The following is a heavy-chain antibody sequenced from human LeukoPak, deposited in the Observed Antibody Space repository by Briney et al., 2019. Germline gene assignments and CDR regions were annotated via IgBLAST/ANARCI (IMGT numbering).Heavy chain of an antibody. CDR2: ISGSGGST. CDR1: GFTFSSYA. Sequence: GGSLRLSCAASGFTFSSYAMSWVRQAPGKGLEWVSAISGSGGSTYYADSVKGRFTIPRDNSKNTLYLQMNSLRAEDTAVYYCAKDDGYSSSPTSFWGQGTLVTVSS. J-gene: IGHJ4*02. CDR3: AKDDGYSSSPTSF. D-gene: IGHD6-6*01. V-gene: IGHV3-23*01.